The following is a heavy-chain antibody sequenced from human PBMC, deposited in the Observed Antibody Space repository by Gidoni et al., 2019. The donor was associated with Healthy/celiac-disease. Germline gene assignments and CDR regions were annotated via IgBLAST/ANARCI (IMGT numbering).Heavy chain of an antibody. CDR1: GFTFAAYA. Sequence: EVQLVESGGGLVQPGRSLRLSCAASGFTFAAYAMHWVRQAPGKGLEWGSGISWNSGSIGYADSVKGRFTISRDNAKNSLYLQMNSLRAEDTALYYCAKLRIAARRYDAFDIWGHGTMVTVSS. J-gene: IGHJ3*02. CDR2: ISWNSGSI. CDR3: AKLRIAARRYDAFDI. D-gene: IGHD6-6*01. V-gene: IGHV3-9*01.